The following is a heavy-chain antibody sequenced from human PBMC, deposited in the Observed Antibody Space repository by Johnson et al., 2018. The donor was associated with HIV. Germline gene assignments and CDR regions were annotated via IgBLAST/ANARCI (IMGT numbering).Heavy chain of an antibody. D-gene: IGHD2-21*01. V-gene: IGHV3-23*04. CDR3: ANALILDASNI. CDR2: ISGGDDDT. CDR1: GFTFSSYA. J-gene: IGHJ3*02. Sequence: VQLVESGGGLVQPGGSLRLSCAASGFTFSSYAMDWVRQAPGKGLEWVSFISGGDDDTYYADSVKGRFTISRDNSKNTLYLQMNSLRADDTAVYYCANALILDASNIWGQGTMVTVSS.